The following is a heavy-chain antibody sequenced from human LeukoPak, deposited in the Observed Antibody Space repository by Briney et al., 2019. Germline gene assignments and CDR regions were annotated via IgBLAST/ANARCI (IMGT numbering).Heavy chain of an antibody. CDR2: INHSGST. Sequence: SETLSLTCAVYGGSFSGYYWSWIRQPPGKGLEWIGEINHSGSTNYNPSLKSRVTISVDTSKNQFSLKLSYVTAADAAVYYCARSPYYDYVWGSYRPFYFDYWGQGTLVTVSS. CDR3: ARSPYYDYVWGSYRPFYFDY. CDR1: GGSFSGYY. V-gene: IGHV4-34*01. D-gene: IGHD3-16*02. J-gene: IGHJ4*02.